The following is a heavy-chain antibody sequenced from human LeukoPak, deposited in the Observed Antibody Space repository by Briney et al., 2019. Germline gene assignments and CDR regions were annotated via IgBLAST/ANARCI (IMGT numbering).Heavy chain of an antibody. V-gene: IGHV3-20*04. CDR2: INWNGGST. Sequence: GGSLRLSCAASGFTFSSYWMSWVRQAPGKGLEWVSGINWNGGSTGYADSVKGRFTISRDNAKNSLYLQMDSLRAEDTALYYCARAVYGDYSQRGAFDIWGQGTMVTVSS. J-gene: IGHJ3*02. D-gene: IGHD4-17*01. CDR3: ARAVYGDYSQRGAFDI. CDR1: GFTFSSYW.